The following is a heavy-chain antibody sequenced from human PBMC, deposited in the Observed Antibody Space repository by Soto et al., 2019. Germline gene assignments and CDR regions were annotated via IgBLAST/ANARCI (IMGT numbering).Heavy chain of an antibody. J-gene: IGHJ6*02. Sequence: QVQLVESGGGVVQPGRSLRLSCAASGFIFSNYGMHWVRQAPGKGLEWVAVISYDEINKYYADSVKGRFTISRDNSKNXLYLEMDSLRAEDTAVYYCAKQSLRSTWYFYGMDVWGQGTTVAVSS. D-gene: IGHD2-2*01. V-gene: IGHV3-30*18. CDR1: GFIFSNYG. CDR2: ISYDEINK. CDR3: AKQSLRSTWYFYGMDV.